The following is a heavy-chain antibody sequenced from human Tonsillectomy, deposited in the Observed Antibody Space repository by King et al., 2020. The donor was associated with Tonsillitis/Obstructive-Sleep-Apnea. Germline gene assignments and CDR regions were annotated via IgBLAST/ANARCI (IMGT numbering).Heavy chain of an antibody. CDR2: IYYSGST. J-gene: IGHJ5*02. Sequence: LQLQESGPGLVKPSETLSLTCTVSGGSISSSNYYWGWIRQPPGKGLEWIGSIYYSGSTYYNPSLKSRVTISVDTSKNQFSLKLSSVPAADTALYYCARLPSPTLRGFDPWGQGTLVTVSS. CDR1: GGSISSSNYY. CDR3: ARLPSPTLRGFDP. V-gene: IGHV4-39*01. D-gene: IGHD4-17*01.